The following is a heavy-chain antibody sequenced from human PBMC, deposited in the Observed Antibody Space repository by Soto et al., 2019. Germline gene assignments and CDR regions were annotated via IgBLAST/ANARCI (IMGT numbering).Heavy chain of an antibody. V-gene: IGHV4-59*01. D-gene: IGHD5-12*01. Sequence: NPSETLSLTCTVSGGSISSYYWSWIRQPPGKGLEWIGYIYYSGSTNYNPSLKSRVTISVDTSKNQFSLKLSSVTAADTAVYYCARDKGGYVLDYWGQGTLVTVSS. CDR1: GGSISSYY. J-gene: IGHJ4*02. CDR3: ARDKGGYVLDY. CDR2: IYYSGST.